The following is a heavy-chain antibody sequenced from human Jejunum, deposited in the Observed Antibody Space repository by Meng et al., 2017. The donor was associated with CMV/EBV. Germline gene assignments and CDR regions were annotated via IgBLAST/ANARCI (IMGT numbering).Heavy chain of an antibody. J-gene: IGHJ4*02. Sequence: QWQLQESGPGLVKPSETLSLICTVSGGSINNSYWNWIRQSAGKGLEWIGRIYTSGSTNYNPSLQSRVTMSVDTSKNQFSLKLTSVTAADTAVYYCARGYSSDWYDYWGQGALVTVSS. CDR2: IYTSGST. CDR3: ARGYSSDWYDY. CDR1: GGSINNSY. V-gene: IGHV4-4*07. D-gene: IGHD6-19*01.